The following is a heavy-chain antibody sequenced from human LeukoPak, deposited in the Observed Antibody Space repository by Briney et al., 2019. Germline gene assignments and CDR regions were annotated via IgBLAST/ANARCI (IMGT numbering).Heavy chain of an antibody. J-gene: IGHJ4*02. V-gene: IGHV4-30-2*01. CDR3: ARGGVDCSSTSCYTHLDY. CDR2: IYHSGST. CDR1: GGPISSGGYS. Sequence: SQTLSLTCAVSGGPISSGGYSWSWIRQPPGKGLEWIGYIYHSGSTYYNPSLKSRVTISVDRSKNQFSLKLSSVTAADTAVYYCARGGVDCSSTSCYTHLDYWGQGTLVTVSS. D-gene: IGHD2-2*02.